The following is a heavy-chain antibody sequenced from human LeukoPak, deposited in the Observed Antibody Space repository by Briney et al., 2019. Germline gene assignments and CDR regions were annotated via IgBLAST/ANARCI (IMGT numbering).Heavy chain of an antibody. Sequence: PGGSLRLSCTASGFTFGDYAMSWVRQAPGKGLEWVSYISSSGSTIYYADSVKGRFTISRDNAKNSLYLQMNSLRAEDTAVYYCARESEYDFWTGSYFDYWGQGTLVTVSS. J-gene: IGHJ4*02. CDR3: ARESEYDFWTGSYFDY. CDR1: GFTFGDYA. D-gene: IGHD3-3*01. CDR2: ISSSGSTI. V-gene: IGHV3-48*03.